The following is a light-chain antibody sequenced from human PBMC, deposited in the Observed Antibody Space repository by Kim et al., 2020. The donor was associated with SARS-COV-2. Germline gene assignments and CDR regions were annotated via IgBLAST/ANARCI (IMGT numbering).Light chain of an antibody. CDR3: HQYAMSTNT. CDR2: GAS. Sequence: EIVLTQSPGTLSLSPGERAALSCRASQSVGNNYLAWYQQKPGQAPRLLIYGASSRATGIPDRFTGSASGTDFTLTISRLEPEDFAVYYCHQYAMSTNTLGQGTKLEI. V-gene: IGKV3-20*01. CDR1: QSVGNNY. J-gene: IGKJ2*01.